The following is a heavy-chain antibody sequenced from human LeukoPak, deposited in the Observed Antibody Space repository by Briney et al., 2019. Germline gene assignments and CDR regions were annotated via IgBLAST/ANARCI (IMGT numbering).Heavy chain of an antibody. V-gene: IGHV3-48*03. J-gene: IGHJ4*02. Sequence: GGSLRLSCAASGFTFSSYEMNWVRQAPGKGLEWVSYITSSGTTLYYADSVKGRFTISRDSAKNSLYLQMSSLRAEDTAMYYCARSGNYFDYWGQGTLVTVSS. CDR2: ITSSGTTL. CDR1: GFTFSSYE. CDR3: ARSGNYFDY.